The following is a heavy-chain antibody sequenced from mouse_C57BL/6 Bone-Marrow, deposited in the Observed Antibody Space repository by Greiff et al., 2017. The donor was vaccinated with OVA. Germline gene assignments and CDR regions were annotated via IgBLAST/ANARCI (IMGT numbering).Heavy chain of an antibody. Sequence: EVHLVESGEGLVKPGGSLKLSCAASGFTFSSYAMSWVRQTPEKRLEWVAYISSGGDYIYYADTVKGRFTISRDNARNTLYLQMSSLKSEDTAMYYCTREGLYYYGSSWFAYWGQGTLVTVSA. CDR2: ISSGGDYI. D-gene: IGHD1-1*01. CDR3: TREGLYYYGSSWFAY. V-gene: IGHV5-9-1*02. J-gene: IGHJ3*01. CDR1: GFTFSSYA.